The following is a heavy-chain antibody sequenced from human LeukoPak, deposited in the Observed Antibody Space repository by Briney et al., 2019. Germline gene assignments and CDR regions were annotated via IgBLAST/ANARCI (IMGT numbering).Heavy chain of an antibody. J-gene: IGHJ5*02. CDR2: MSSSDDGR. D-gene: IGHD2-21*01. Sequence: PGGSLRLSCAASGFTFSTYGMNWVRQAPGKGLEWVSAMSSSDDGRYHADSVRGRFTISRGNSKNTLYLQMNSLRAEDAAVYFCAKAPVTSCRGAYCYPFDPWGQGTLVTVSS. CDR1: GFTFSTYG. CDR3: AKAPVTSCRGAYCYPFDP. V-gene: IGHV3-23*01.